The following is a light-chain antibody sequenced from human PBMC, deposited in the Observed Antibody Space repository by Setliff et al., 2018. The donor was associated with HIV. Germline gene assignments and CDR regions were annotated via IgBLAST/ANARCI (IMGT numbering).Light chain of an antibody. CDR1: TSNIGSNS. V-gene: IGLV1-51*01. CDR3: GAWDGNLNAYV. J-gene: IGLJ1*01. Sequence: QSVLTQTPSVSAAPRRRVAISCSGVTSNIGSNSLSWYQQFPGTAPKLLIFDNNKRASGIPNRFSASKSGTSATLSITGLQTGDGATYYCGAWDGNLNAYVFGAGTKVTVL. CDR2: DNN.